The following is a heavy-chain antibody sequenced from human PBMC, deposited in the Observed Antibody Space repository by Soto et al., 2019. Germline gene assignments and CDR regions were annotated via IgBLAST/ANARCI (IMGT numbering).Heavy chain of an antibody. Sequence: EVQLVESGGGLVQPGGSLRLSCAASGFSFTTYSMNWVRQAPGKGLEWISYISSSNNTIYYADAVKGRFTISRDNAKNSLYLQMNGLRAEDTPVYYCALRAGPLGGQGTLVTVSS. CDR3: ALRAGPL. CDR1: GFSFTTYS. J-gene: IGHJ4*02. CDR2: ISSSNNTI. V-gene: IGHV3-48*01.